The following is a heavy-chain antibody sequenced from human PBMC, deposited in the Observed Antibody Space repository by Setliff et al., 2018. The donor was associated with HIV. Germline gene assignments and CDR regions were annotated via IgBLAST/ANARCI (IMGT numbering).Heavy chain of an antibody. D-gene: IGHD2-15*01. CDR3: ARAKGSGTYVFDI. J-gene: IGHJ3*02. CDR1: GGTFKNLA. V-gene: IGHV1-46*02. CDR2: INPSSGDT. Sequence: GASVKVSCKASGGTFKNLAISWVRQAPGQGLEWMGVINPSSGDTLYAQNFQGRVTVTRDTSTSTVYMELSSLRAEDTAVYYCARAKGSGTYVFDIWGQGTMVTVSS.